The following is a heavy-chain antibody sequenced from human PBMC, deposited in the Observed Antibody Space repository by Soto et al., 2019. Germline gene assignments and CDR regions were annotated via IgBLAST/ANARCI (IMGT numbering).Heavy chain of an antibody. V-gene: IGHV3-21*06. CDR1: GSSFSKYT. J-gene: IGHJ3*02. CDR3: ARDRTYCTSTNCPLDI. D-gene: IGHD2-2*01. CDR2: IGRSGSDI. Sequence: GGSLTLSCAVSGSSFSKYTMNWVRQAPGKGLEWVSSIGRSGSDIYYADSVKGRFTISRDDAKNSLYLQMSSLRAEDTAVYYCARDRTYCTSTNCPLDIWGQGTMVTVSS.